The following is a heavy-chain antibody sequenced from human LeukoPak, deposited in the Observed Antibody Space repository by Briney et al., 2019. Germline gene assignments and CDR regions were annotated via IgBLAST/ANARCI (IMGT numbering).Heavy chain of an antibody. CDR1: GYSITSGYY. Sequence: SETLSLTCTVSGYSITSGYYWGWIRQPPGKGLEWIGSIYHSGSTFYNPSLKSRVTISVDPSKNQFSLKLSSVTAADTAVYYCIRGSGCYNYWGQGTLVTVSS. CDR2: IYHSGST. V-gene: IGHV4-38-2*02. CDR3: IRGSGCYNY. J-gene: IGHJ4*02. D-gene: IGHD6-19*01.